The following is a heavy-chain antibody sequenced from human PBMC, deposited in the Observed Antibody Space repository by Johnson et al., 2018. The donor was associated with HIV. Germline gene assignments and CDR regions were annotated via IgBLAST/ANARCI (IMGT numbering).Heavy chain of an antibody. V-gene: IGHV3-30*04. D-gene: IGHD6-19*01. CDR2: ISYDGSNK. CDR1: GFTFSSYA. CDR3: ARDGPSTGLGQDAFDI. J-gene: IGHJ3*02. Sequence: QVQLVESGGGVVQPGRSLRLSCAASGFTFSSYAMHWVRQAPGKGLEWVAVISYDGSNKYYADSVKGRFTISRDNSKNTLYLQMNSLRAEDTAGYYCARDGPSTGLGQDAFDIWGQGTMVTVSS.